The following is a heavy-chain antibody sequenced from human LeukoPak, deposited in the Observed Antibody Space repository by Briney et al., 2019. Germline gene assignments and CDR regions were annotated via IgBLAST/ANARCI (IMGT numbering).Heavy chain of an antibody. D-gene: IGHD2-2*01. J-gene: IGHJ4*02. CDR2: IDPNSGGT. V-gene: IGHV1-2*06. CDR1: GYTFTGYY. Sequence: ASVKVSCKASGYTFTGYYMHRVRQAPGQGLEWMGRIDPNSGGTNYAQNFQGRVTMTRDTSINTAYMELSRLRSDDTAMYYCARDYCSSTSCLFDYWGQGTLVTVSS. CDR3: ARDYCSSTSCLFDY.